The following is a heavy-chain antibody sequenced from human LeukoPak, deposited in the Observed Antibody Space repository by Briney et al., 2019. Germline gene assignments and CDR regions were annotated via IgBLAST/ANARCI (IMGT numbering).Heavy chain of an antibody. CDR2: IIPILGIA. J-gene: IGHJ4*02. CDR3: ARAGRYYYDSSGYYADY. CDR1: GGTFSSYA. V-gene: IGHV1-69*04. Sequence: SVKVSCKASGGTFSSYAISWVRQAPGQGLEWMGRIIPILGIANYAQKFQGRVTITADKSTSTAYMELSSLRSEDTAVYYCARAGRYYYDSSGYYADYWGQGTLVTVSS. D-gene: IGHD3-22*01.